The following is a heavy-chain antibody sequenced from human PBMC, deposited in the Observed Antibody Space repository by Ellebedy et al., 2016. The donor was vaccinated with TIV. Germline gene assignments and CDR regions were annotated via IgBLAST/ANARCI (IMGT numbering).Heavy chain of an antibody. CDR2: IDTSGST. CDR1: GGSISSYY. J-gene: IGHJ4*02. V-gene: IGHV4-4*07. D-gene: IGHD6-19*01. Sequence: GSLRLSCTVPGGSISSYYWSWIRQPAGKGLEWIGRIDTSGSTNYTPSLKSRVTMSVDTSKNQFSLKVSSVTAADTAVYCCASSVVGASDWYDYWGQGTLVTVSS. CDR3: ASSVVGASDWYDY.